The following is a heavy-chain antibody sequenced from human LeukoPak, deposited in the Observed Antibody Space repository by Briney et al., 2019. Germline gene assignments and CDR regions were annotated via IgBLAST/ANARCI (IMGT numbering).Heavy chain of an antibody. Sequence: PSETLSLTCAVYGGSFSSSSYYWGWIRQPPGKGLEWIGSIYYSGSTYYNPSLKSRVTISVDTSKNQFSLKLSSVTAADTAVYYCARERGRGYYFDYWGQGTLVTVSS. CDR1: GGSFSSSSYY. J-gene: IGHJ4*02. V-gene: IGHV4-39*07. CDR2: IYYSGST. D-gene: IGHD3-10*01. CDR3: ARERGRGYYFDY.